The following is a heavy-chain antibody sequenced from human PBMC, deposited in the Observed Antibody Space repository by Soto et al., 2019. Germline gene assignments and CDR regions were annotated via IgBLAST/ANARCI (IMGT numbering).Heavy chain of an antibody. Sequence: QVQLVQSGAEVKKPGASVKVSCKASGYTFTSYGISWVRQAPGQGLEWMGWISAYNGNTNYAQKRQGRVTMTTDTSTSTAYMELRSLRSDDTAVYSGARDGHRVDSSGWYGYWGQGTLVTVSS. V-gene: IGHV1-18*01. CDR1: GYTFTSYG. CDR3: ARDGHRVDSSGWYGY. J-gene: IGHJ4*02. D-gene: IGHD6-19*01. CDR2: ISAYNGNT.